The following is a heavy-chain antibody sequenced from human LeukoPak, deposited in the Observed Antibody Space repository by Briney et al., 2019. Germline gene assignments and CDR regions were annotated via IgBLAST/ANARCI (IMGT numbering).Heavy chain of an antibody. Sequence: GGSLRLSCAASGFTVSSNYMSWVRQAPGKGLEWVSVIYSGGSTYYADSVKGRFTISRDNSKNTLYLQMNSLRAEDTAVYYCARFWTPTVVPAGDYWGQGTLVTVSS. D-gene: IGHD2-2*01. CDR3: ARFWTPTVVPAGDY. CDR1: GFTVSSNY. V-gene: IGHV3-53*01. CDR2: IYSGGST. J-gene: IGHJ4*02.